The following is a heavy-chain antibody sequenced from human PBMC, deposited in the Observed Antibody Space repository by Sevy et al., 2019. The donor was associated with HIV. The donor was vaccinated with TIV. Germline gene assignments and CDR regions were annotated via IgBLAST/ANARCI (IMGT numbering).Heavy chain of an antibody. V-gene: IGHV3-23*01. CDR1: GYSFSSYA. CDR2: INGRGGST. D-gene: IGHD6-13*01. Sequence: GGSLRLSCVVSGYSFSSYAISWVRQAPGKGLEWVCTINGRGGSTYYADSVKGRFTISRDNPKNTLFLQMINLRVDDTAIYYCARPSPRIAAAASAFYDHWGQGTLVTVSS. J-gene: IGHJ5*02. CDR3: ARPSPRIAAAASAFYDH.